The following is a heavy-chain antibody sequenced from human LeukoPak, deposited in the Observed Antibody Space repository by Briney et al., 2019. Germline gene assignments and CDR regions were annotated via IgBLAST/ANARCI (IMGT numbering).Heavy chain of an antibody. J-gene: IGHJ4*02. D-gene: IGHD3-3*01. V-gene: IGHV1-2*02. CDR2: TNPNSGGT. Sequence: ASVKVSCKASGYTFTGYYMHWVRQAPGQGLEWMGWTNPNSGGTNYAQKFQGRVTMTRDTSISTAYMELSRLRSDDTAVYYCARRRYYDFWSGYLAGGHFDYWGQGTLVTVSS. CDR3: ARRRYYDFWSGYLAGGHFDY. CDR1: GYTFTGYY.